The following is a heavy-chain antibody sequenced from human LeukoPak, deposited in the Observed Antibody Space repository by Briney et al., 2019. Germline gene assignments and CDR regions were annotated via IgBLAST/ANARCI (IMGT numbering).Heavy chain of an antibody. J-gene: IGHJ4*02. D-gene: IGHD2-15*01. CDR3: AKTGYPRSSQYYFDY. Sequence: GGSLRLSCAASGFTFSSYAMSWVRQAPGKGLEWVSAISGSGGSTYYADSVKGRFTISRDNSKNTLYLQMNSLRAEDTAVYCCAKTGYPRSSQYYFDYWGQGTLVTVSS. CDR2: ISGSGGST. CDR1: GFTFSSYA. V-gene: IGHV3-23*01.